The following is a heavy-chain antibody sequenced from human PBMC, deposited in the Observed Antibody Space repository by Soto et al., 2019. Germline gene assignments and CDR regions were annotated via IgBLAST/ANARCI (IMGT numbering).Heavy chain of an antibody. D-gene: IGHD3-22*01. CDR2: LNPKSGTT. CDR3: ATESSSDYFDSKGDIFDI. V-gene: IGHV1-46*01. CDR1: GYRFTSSY. J-gene: IGHJ3*02. Sequence: GASVKVSCKASGYRFTSSYMHWVRQAPGQGLEWMGILNPKSGTTTYAPKFQGRVTLTRDTSTSTVYMELSSLSPGDTAVYYCATESSSDYFDSKGDIFDIWGQGTMVTVSS.